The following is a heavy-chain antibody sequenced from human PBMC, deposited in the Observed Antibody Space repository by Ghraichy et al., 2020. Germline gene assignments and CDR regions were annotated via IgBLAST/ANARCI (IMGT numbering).Heavy chain of an antibody. Sequence: SETLSLTCAVSGYSISSGYYWGWIRQPPGKGLEWIGSIYHSGSTYYNPSLKSRVTISVDTSKNQFSLKLSSVTAADTAVYYCAREGSGYDTGFDYWGQGTLVTVSS. CDR3: AREGSGYDTGFDY. J-gene: IGHJ4*02. D-gene: IGHD5-12*01. V-gene: IGHV4-38-2*02. CDR1: GYSISSGYY. CDR2: IYHSGST.